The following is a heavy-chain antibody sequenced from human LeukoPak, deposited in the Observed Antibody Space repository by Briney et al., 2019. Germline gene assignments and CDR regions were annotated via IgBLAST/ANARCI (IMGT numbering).Heavy chain of an antibody. CDR2: ISGSGNSI. Sequence: GGSLRLSCAASGFTFSGYYMTWIRKAPGKGLEWVSYISGSGNSIYYADSVKGRFTISRDNAKSSLYPQMNSLRAEDTAVYYCARGNSGVGTFRSRHYTGPFDYWRQGILVTVSP. J-gene: IGHJ4*02. D-gene: IGHD3-3*01. CDR3: ARGNSGVGTFRSRHYTGPFDY. V-gene: IGHV3-11*01. CDR1: GFTFSGYY.